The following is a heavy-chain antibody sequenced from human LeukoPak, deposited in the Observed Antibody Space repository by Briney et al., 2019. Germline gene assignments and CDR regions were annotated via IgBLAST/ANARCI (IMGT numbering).Heavy chain of an antibody. CDR2: ISDSGSYT. D-gene: IGHD6-13*01. J-gene: IGHJ5*02. CDR1: GFTFSSYA. Sequence: GGSLRLSCAASGFTFSSYAMSWVRQAPGKGLEWVSAISDSGSYTYYADSVKGRFTISRDNSKNTLYLQMNSLRAEDTAVYYCAKVGSSSSPHNWFDPWGQGTLVTVSS. CDR3: AKVGSSSSPHNWFDP. V-gene: IGHV3-23*01.